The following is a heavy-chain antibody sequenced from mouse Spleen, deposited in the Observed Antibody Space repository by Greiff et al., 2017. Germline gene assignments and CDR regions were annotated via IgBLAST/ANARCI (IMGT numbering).Heavy chain of an antibody. J-gene: IGHJ1*01. V-gene: IGHV5-6-2*01. CDR1: GFTFSSYA. CDR3: ARNAMTGSHWYFDV. Sequence: EVKLVESGGGLVKPGGSLKLSCAASGFTFSSYAMSWVRQTPEKRLEWVAAINSNGGSTYYPDTVKDRFTISRDNAKNTLYLQMNSLQTDDTAMYYCARNAMTGSHWYFDVWGAGTTVTVSS. D-gene: IGHD4-1*01. CDR2: INSNGGST.